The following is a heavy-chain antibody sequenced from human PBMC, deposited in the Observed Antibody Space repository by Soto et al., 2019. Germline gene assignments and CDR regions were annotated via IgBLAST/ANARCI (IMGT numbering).Heavy chain of an antibody. V-gene: IGHV1-46*03. CDR3: ALWPGHINRADFWSGPLDR. CDR2: IKPSDGST. J-gene: IGHJ5*02. Sequence: ASVKVSCKASGYTFTTYCIHWVRQAPGQGLEWMGIIKPSDGSTSYAQRFRGRVTMTSDTSTSTAYMQLSGLRSEDTAVYYCALWPGHINRADFWSGPLDRWGQGTPVTVSS. CDR1: GYTFTTYC. D-gene: IGHD3-3*01.